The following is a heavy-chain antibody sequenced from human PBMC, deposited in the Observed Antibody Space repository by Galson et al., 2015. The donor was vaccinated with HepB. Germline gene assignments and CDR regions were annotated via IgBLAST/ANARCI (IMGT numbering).Heavy chain of an antibody. CDR1: GFTFSGSA. J-gene: IGHJ4*02. CDR2: IGSKANSYAT. V-gene: IGHV3-73*01. CDR3: TRLGDLSGYSSL. Sequence: SLRLSCAASGFTFSGSAMHWLRQASGRGLEWVGRIGSKANSYATAYAASVKGRFTISRDDSKNTAYMQMNSLKTEDTAVYYCTRLGDLSGYSSLWGQGTLVTVSS. D-gene: IGHD6-13*01.